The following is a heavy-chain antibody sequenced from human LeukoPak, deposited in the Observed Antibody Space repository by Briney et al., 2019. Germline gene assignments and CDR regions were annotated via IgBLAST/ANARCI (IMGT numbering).Heavy chain of an antibody. J-gene: IGHJ4*02. D-gene: IGHD2-15*01. CDR3: ARDSRRILPSD. CDR1: GGSITSSSYY. Sequence: SETLSLTCTVSGGSITSSSYYWGWIRQPPGKGLEWIGSIYYTGGTYYNPSLKSRPTISVDTSKNQFSLQVNSLTAADTAVYYCARDSRRILPSDWGQGTLVTVSS. V-gene: IGHV4-39*02. CDR2: IYYTGGT.